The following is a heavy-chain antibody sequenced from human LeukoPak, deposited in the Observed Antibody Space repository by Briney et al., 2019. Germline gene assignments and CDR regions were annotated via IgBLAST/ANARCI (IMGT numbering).Heavy chain of an antibody. CDR1: GFTFSGHG. CDR2: IWCDGSKK. CDR3: AKDREYDFWSGYYRY. Sequence: GRSLRLSCAASGFTFSGHGFHWVRQAPGKGLEWVAVIWCDGSKKYYADSVKGRFTISRDDSKNTLYLQMNSLRAEDTAVYYCAKDREYDFWSGYYRYWGQGTLVTVSS. V-gene: IGHV3-33*06. J-gene: IGHJ4*02. D-gene: IGHD3-3*01.